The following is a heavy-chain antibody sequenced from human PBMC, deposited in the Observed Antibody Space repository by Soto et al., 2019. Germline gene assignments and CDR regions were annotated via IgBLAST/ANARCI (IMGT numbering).Heavy chain of an antibody. Sequence: EVQLLESGGGLVQPGGSLRLSCAASGFTFSSYAMSWVRQAPGKGLEWVSAISGSGGSTYYVDSVKGRFTISRDNSKNTLYLQMNSLRAEDTAVYYCAKDSRITIFGVVSDFDYWGQGTLVTVSS. CDR2: ISGSGGST. CDR3: AKDSRITIFGVVSDFDY. V-gene: IGHV3-23*01. D-gene: IGHD3-3*01. CDR1: GFTFSSYA. J-gene: IGHJ4*02.